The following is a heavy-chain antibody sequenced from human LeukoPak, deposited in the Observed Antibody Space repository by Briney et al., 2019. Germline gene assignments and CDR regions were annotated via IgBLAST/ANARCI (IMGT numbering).Heavy chain of an antibody. Sequence: ASVTVSCTASGGTFSIYAISWVRQPPAPGLEWVGRIIPILGIANYSQKFQGRVTITADKSTSTAYLELSSLRSEDTAVYYCALEQISISARPPFDYWGQGTLVTVSS. CDR2: IIPILGIA. J-gene: IGHJ4*02. V-gene: IGHV1-69*04. D-gene: IGHD6-6*01. CDR3: ALEQISISARPPFDY. CDR1: GGTFSIYA.